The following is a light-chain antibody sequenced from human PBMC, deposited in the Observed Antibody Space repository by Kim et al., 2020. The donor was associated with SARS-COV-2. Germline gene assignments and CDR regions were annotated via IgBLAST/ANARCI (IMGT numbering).Light chain of an antibody. V-gene: IGKV1-9*01. CDR1: QGISSH. CDR2: AAS. Sequence: IQLTQSPSSLSASVGDRVTITCRASQGISSHLAWYQKKPGKAPNLLIYAASTLQGGVPSRFSGSGSGTEFTLTISSLQPEDFATYYCQQLNSYPLTFGGGTKLEI. J-gene: IGKJ4*01. CDR3: QQLNSYPLT.